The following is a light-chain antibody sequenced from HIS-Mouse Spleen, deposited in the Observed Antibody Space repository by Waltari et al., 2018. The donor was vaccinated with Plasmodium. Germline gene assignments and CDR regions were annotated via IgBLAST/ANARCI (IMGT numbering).Light chain of an antibody. J-gene: IGLJ1*01. CDR2: QDS. V-gene: IGLV3-1*01. CDR1: KLGDNY. CDR3: QAWDSSTDYV. Sequence: SYELTQPPSVSVSPGQTASINCSGDKLGDNYACWYQQKPGQSPVLVIYQDSKRPSGIPERFSGSNSGNTATLTISGTQAMDEADYYCQAWDSSTDYVFGTGTKVTVL.